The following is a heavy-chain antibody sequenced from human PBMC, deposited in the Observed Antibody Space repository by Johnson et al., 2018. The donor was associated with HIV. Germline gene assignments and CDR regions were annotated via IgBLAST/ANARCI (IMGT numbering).Heavy chain of an antibody. CDR2: ISGSGSGT. D-gene: IGHD3-3*01. CDR3: AKVGLEGGEEGVGAFDI. J-gene: IGHJ3*02. V-gene: IGHV3-23*04. Sequence: VQLVESGGGVVRPGGSLRLSCAASGFIFNKYAMNWVRQAPGKGLEWVSAISGSGSGTYYADSVKGRFTVSRDNSNNTLHLQMKSLRAEDMGLYYCAKVGLEGGEEGVGAFDIWGRGTMVTVST. CDR1: GFIFNKYA.